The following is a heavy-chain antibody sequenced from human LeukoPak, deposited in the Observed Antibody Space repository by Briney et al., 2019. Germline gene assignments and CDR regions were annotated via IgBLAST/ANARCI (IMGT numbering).Heavy chain of an antibody. CDR2: MNPNSGNT. CDR1: GYTFTSYD. D-gene: IGHD4-17*01. Sequence: RASVKVSCKASGYTFTSYDINWVRQATGQGLEWMGWMNPNSGNTGYAQKFQGRVTMTRDTSISTAYMELSRLRSDDTAVYYCARAYPYGDWFDPWGQGTLVTVSS. J-gene: IGHJ5*02. CDR3: ARAYPYGDWFDP. V-gene: IGHV1-8*01.